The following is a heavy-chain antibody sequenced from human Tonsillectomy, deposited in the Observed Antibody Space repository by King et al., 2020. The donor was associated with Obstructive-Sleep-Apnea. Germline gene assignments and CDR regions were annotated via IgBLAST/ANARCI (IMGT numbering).Heavy chain of an antibody. J-gene: IGHJ6*02. CDR3: ARDQYSSGWYGPLGDYYYGMDV. CDR1: GDSVSSNSAA. Sequence: VQLQQSGPGLVKPSQTLSLTCAISGDSVSSNSAAWNWIRQSPSRGLEWLGRTYYRSKWFNDYAVSVKSRITINADTSKNQFSLQLNSVTPEDTAVYYCARDQYSSGWYGPLGDYYYGMDVWGQGTTVTVSS. V-gene: IGHV6-1*01. D-gene: IGHD6-19*01. CDR2: TYYRSKWFN.